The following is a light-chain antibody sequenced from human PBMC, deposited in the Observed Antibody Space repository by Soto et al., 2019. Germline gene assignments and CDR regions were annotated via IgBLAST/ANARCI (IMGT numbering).Light chain of an antibody. Sequence: QSVLTQPPSASGSPGQSVTISCTGTSSDVGGYNYVSWYQQHPGKAPKLMIYEVSKRPSGVPDRFSGSKSGNTDSLTVSGLQAEDEADYYCSSYAGNLVFGTGTKLTVL. V-gene: IGLV2-8*01. CDR3: SSYAGNLV. J-gene: IGLJ1*01. CDR1: SSDVGGYNY. CDR2: EVS.